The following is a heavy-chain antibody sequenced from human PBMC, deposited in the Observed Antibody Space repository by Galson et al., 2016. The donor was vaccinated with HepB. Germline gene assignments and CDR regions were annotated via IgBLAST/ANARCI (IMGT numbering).Heavy chain of an antibody. D-gene: IGHD1-26*01. Sequence: SETLSLTCTVSGGSISRYYWSWIRQPPGKGLEWIGYIYYSGSTNYNPSLKSRVTISVDTSKNQFSLKLSSVTDADTAGYFCARVGGQAFDIWGQGTMFTVSS. V-gene: IGHV4-59*08. CDR2: IYYSGST. J-gene: IGHJ3*02. CDR3: ARVGGQAFDI. CDR1: GGSISRYY.